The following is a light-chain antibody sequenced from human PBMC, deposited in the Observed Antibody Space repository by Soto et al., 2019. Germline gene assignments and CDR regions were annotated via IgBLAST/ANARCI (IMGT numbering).Light chain of an antibody. V-gene: IGKV1-9*01. CDR2: AAS. J-gene: IGKJ5*01. CDR1: HDISSY. Sequence: DIQLTQSPSFLSASVVDRVTITFRASHDISSYLTWYQQKPGKAPTVLIYAASTLQGGVPSRFSGSGSGTEFTLTISSLQSEDFASYYCQQHKDYPLTFGRGTRLEIK. CDR3: QQHKDYPLT.